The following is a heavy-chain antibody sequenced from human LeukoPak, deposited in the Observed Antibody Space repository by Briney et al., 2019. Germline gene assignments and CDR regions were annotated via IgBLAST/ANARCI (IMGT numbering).Heavy chain of an antibody. J-gene: IGHJ6*03. CDR2: INPSGGST. D-gene: IGHD2/OR15-2a*01. Sequence: ASVKVSCKASGGTFSSYAISWVRQAPGQGLEWMGIINPSGGSTSYAQKFQGRVTMTRDTSTSTVYMELSSLRSEDTAVYYCARAIGYYYMDVWGKGTTVTISS. V-gene: IGHV1-46*01. CDR3: ARAIGYYYMDV. CDR1: GGTFSSYA.